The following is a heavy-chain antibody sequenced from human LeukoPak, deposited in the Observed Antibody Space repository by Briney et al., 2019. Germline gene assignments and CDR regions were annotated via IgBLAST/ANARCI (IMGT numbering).Heavy chain of an antibody. V-gene: IGHV4-34*01. CDR3: ARGGGGSYYFDY. D-gene: IGHD1-26*01. Sequence: PSETLSLTCAVYGVSFSGYYWSWLRRPPGKGLEWVGEINHSGSTNYNPSLKSRVTISVDTSKNQFSLKLSSVTAADMAVYYCARGGGGSYYFDYWGQGTLVTVSS. J-gene: IGHJ4*02. CDR1: GVSFSGYY. CDR2: INHSGST.